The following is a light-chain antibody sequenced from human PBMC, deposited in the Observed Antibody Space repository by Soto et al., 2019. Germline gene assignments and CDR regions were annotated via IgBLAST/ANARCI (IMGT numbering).Light chain of an antibody. CDR2: DNS. Sequence: QSVLTQPPSVSAAPGQKVTISCSGSSSNIGNNYASWYQQLPGTAPKVLIYDNSKRPSGIPDRFSGSKSGTSATLGITGLQTGDEADYYCGTWDSSLSAVVFGGGTKVTVL. CDR1: SSNIGNNY. V-gene: IGLV1-51*01. CDR3: GTWDSSLSAVV. J-gene: IGLJ2*01.